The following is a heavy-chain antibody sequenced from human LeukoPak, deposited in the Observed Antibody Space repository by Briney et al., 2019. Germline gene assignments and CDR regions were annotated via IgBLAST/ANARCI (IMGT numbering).Heavy chain of an antibody. CDR3: ARGKGDYGDYYFDY. CDR1: GGSISSGGYY. CDR2: IYYSGST. V-gene: IGHV4-31*03. D-gene: IGHD4-17*01. Sequence: SQTLSLTCTVSGGSISSGGYYWSWIRQHPGKGLEWIGYIYYSGSTYYNPSLKSRVTISVDTSKNQFSLKLSSVTAADTAVYYCARGKGDYGDYYFDYWGQGTLVTVSS. J-gene: IGHJ4*02.